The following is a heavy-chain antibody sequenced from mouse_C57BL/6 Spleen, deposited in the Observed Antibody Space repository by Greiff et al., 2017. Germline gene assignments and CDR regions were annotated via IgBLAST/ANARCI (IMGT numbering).Heavy chain of an antibody. J-gene: IGHJ4*01. CDR3: ARAYDPTPYDCAMDY. CDR2: INPSTGGT. CDR1: GYSFTGYY. V-gene: IGHV1-42*01. D-gene: IGHD2-3*01. Sequence: DVHLVESGPELVKPGASVKISCKASGYSFTGYYMNWVKQSPEKSLEWIGEINPSTGGTTYNQKFKAKATLTVDKSSSTAYMQLKSLTAEDSAVYYCARAYDPTPYDCAMDYWGQGTSVTVSS.